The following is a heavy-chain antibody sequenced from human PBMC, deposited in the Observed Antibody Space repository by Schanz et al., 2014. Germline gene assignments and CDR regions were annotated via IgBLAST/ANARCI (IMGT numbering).Heavy chain of an antibody. V-gene: IGHV3-20*04. D-gene: IGHD6-13*01. CDR2: INWNGGST. CDR3: ARDSGSSSWYPSDY. CDR1: GFIFDDYA. J-gene: IGHJ4*02. Sequence: EVQLVESGGRVERPGGSLRLSCAASGFIFDDYAMSWVRQAPGKGLEWVSGINWNGGSTGYADSVKGRFTISRDNAKNSLYLQMNSLRAEDTALYYCARDSGSSSWYPSDYWGQGTLVTVSS.